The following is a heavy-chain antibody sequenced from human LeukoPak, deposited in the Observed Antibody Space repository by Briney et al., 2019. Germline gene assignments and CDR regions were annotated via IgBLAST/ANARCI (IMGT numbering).Heavy chain of an antibody. CDR2: IHQSEST. Sequence: SETLSLTCTVSGDSISTYYWSWIRQPPGKGLEWIGYIHQSESTKYNTSLKSRVTISVDTSKNQFSLKLSPVTAADTAVYYCARLHDGYRYGADYWGQGTLVTAS. V-gene: IGHV4-59*08. CDR3: ARLHDGYRYGADY. D-gene: IGHD5-18*01. CDR1: GDSISTYY. J-gene: IGHJ4*02.